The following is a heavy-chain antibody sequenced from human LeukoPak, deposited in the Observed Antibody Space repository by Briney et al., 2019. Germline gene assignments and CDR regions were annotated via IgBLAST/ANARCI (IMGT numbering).Heavy chain of an antibody. D-gene: IGHD1-26*01. V-gene: IGHV4-59*01. CDR1: GGSISSYY. J-gene: IGHJ4*02. CDR3: ARGRSGSYSSYFDY. Sequence: SETLSLTCTVSGGSISSYYWSWIRQPPGKRLEWIGYIYYSGSTNYNPSLKSRVTISVDTSKNQFSLKLSSVTAADTAVYYCARGRSGSYSSYFDYWGQGTLVTVSS. CDR2: IYYSGST.